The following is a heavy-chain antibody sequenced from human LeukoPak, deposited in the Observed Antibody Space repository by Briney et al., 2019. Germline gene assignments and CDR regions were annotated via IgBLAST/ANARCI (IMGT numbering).Heavy chain of an antibody. Sequence: LSLTCTVSGGSISSYYWSWIRQPPGKGLEWIGYIYYSGSTNYNPSLKSRVTISVDTSKNQFSLKLSSVTAADTAVYYCARGWITWFDPWGQGTLVTVSS. D-gene: IGHD2-2*03. J-gene: IGHJ5*02. CDR1: GGSISSYY. V-gene: IGHV4-59*01. CDR2: IYYSGST. CDR3: ARGWITWFDP.